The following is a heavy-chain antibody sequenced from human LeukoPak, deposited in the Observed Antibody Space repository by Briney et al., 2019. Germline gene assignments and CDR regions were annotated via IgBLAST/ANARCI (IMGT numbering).Heavy chain of an antibody. Sequence: GGSLRLSCTVSGFTVSSNSMSWVRQAPGKGLEWVANINQDGSEKYYVDSVKGRFTISRDNAKNSLYLEMNSLRAEDTAVYYCARDRALVSMVRGVMGYFYYYMDVWGKGTTVTISS. J-gene: IGHJ6*03. D-gene: IGHD3-10*01. CDR2: INQDGSEK. V-gene: IGHV3-7*01. CDR1: GFTVSSNS. CDR3: ARDRALVSMVRGVMGYFYYYMDV.